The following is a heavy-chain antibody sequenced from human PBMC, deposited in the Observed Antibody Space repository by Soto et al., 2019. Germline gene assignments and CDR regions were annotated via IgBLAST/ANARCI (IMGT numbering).Heavy chain of an antibody. D-gene: IGHD6-19*01. CDR1: GYSFTSYW. V-gene: IGHV5-10-1*01. CDR2: IDPSDSYT. J-gene: IGHJ4*02. CDR3: ARHSSSGWLLDY. Sequence: AESLKISCKVSGYSFTSYWISGGRQMPGKGLEWMGRIDPSDSYTNYSPSFQGHVTISADKSISTAYLQWSSLKASDTAMYYCARHSSSGWLLDYWGQGTLVTVSS.